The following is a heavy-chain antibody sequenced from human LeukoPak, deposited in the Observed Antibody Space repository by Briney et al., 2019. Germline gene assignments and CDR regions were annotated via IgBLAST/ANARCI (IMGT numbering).Heavy chain of an antibody. V-gene: IGHV4-59*08. Sequence: PSETLSLTCTVSGGSISSYYWSWIRQPPGKGLEWIGYIYYSGSTNYNPSLKSRVTISVDTSKNQFSLKLSSVTAADMAVYYCARHAGGGAYGWFDPWGQGTLVTVSS. CDR3: ARHAGGGAYGWFDP. D-gene: IGHD4-17*01. J-gene: IGHJ5*02. CDR1: GGSISSYY. CDR2: IYYSGST.